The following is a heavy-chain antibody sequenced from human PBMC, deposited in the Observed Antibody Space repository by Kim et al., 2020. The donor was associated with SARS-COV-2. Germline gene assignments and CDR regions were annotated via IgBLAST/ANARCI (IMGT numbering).Heavy chain of an antibody. Sequence: GGSLRLSCAASGFTFSSYAMSWVRQAPGKGLEWVSAISGSGDSTYCADSVKGRFTISRDNSKNTLYLQMNSLRAEDTAVYYCAKDVPSLYEWLGGEFDYWGQGTLVTVSS. D-gene: IGHD6-19*01. CDR2: ISGSGDST. CDR3: AKDVPSLYEWLGGEFDY. J-gene: IGHJ4*02. V-gene: IGHV3-23*01. CDR1: GFTFSSYA.